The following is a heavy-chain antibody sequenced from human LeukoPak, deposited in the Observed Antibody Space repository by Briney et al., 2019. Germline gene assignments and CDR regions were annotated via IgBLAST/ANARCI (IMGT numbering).Heavy chain of an antibody. CDR3: ARTTVVHYFDY. CDR1: GGSISSYY. V-gene: IGHV4-59*08. CDR2: IYYSGST. Sequence: SETLSLTCTVSGGSISSYYWSWIRQPPGKGLEWIGYIYYSGSTNYNPSLKSRVTISVDTSKNQFSLKLSSVTAADTAVYYCARTTVVHYFDYWGQGTLVTVSS. J-gene: IGHJ4*02. D-gene: IGHD4-23*01.